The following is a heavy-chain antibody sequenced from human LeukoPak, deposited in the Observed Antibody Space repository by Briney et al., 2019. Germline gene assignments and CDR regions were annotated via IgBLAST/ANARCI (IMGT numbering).Heavy chain of an antibody. V-gene: IGHV3-30-3*01. CDR1: GFTFSSYA. D-gene: IGHD6-19*01. CDR3: ARAALSSGWKAGINH. CDR2: ISYDGSNK. Sequence: GGSLRLSCAASGFTFSSYAMHWVRQAPGKGLEWVAVISYDGSNKYYADSVKGRFTISRDNSKNTLYLQMNSLRIEDTAVYYCARAALSSGWKAGINHWGQGTLVTVSS. J-gene: IGHJ5*02.